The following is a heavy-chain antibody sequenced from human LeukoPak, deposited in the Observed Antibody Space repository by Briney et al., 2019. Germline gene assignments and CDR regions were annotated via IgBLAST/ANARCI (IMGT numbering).Heavy chain of an antibody. Sequence: SETLSLTCTVSGGSITSGGYYWTWIRQHPGKALEWIGHIYYSGSTYYKPSLKSRITISLDTSKNHFSLKLGSVSAADTAVYYWARARLYYVSGSYLYFDFWGQGTLVTVSS. CDR2: IYYSGST. CDR3: ARARLYYVSGSYLYFDF. J-gene: IGHJ4*02. V-gene: IGHV4-31*03. CDR1: GGSITSGGYY. D-gene: IGHD3-16*02.